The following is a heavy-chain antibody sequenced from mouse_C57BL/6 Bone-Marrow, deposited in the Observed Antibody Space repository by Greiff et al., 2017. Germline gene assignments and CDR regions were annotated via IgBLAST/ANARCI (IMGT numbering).Heavy chain of an antibody. CDR2: IYPGDGDT. J-gene: IGHJ1*03. CDR1: GYAFSSSW. Sequence: QVPLQQSGPELVKPGASVTISCKASGYAFSSSWMNWVKPRPGKGLEWIGRIYPGDGDTNSNGQFKGKATLTADKSSSTAYMQLSSLTAEYSAVYVCARRDCYGYFDVWGTGTTVTVSS. V-gene: IGHV1-82*01. CDR3: ARRDCYGYFDV.